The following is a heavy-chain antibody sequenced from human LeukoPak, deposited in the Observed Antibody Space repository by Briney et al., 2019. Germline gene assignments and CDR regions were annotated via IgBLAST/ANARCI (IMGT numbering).Heavy chain of an antibody. CDR3: AREGVAGKLGGIDY. CDR2: IYHSGST. D-gene: IGHD6-19*01. J-gene: IGHJ4*02. CDR1: GGSISSSNW. V-gene: IGHV4-4*02. Sequence: SETLSLTCAVSGGSISSSNWWSWVRQPPGKGLEWIGEIYHSGSTNYNPSLKSRVTISLDTSKNQFSLKLSSVTAADTAVYYCAREGVAGKLGGIDYWGQGTLVTVSS.